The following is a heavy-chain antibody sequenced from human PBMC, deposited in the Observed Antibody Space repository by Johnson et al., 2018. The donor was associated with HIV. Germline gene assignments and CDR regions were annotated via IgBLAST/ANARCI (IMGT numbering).Heavy chain of an antibody. D-gene: IGHD5-18*01. CDR3: ARENSRYSYGYGDFEF. CDR2: ISYDGSNK. J-gene: IGHJ3*01. CDR1: GFTFSSYA. V-gene: IGHV3-30-3*01. Sequence: QEQLVESGGGVVQPGRSLRLSCAASGFTFSSYAMHWVRQAPGKGLEWVAVISYDGSNKYYADSVKGRFTISRDNSKNTLYLQMNSLKAEDTAVYYCARENSRYSYGYGDFEFWGLGTMVTVSS.